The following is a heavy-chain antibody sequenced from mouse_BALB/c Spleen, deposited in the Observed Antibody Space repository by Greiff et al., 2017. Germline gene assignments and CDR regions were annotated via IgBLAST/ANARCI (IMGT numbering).Heavy chain of an antibody. CDR1: GYTFTSYT. CDR2: INPSSGYT. Sequence: QVQLQQSGAELARPGASVKMSCKASGYTFTSYTMHWVKQRPGQGLEWIGYINPSSGYTNYNQKFKDKATLTADKSSSTAYMQLSSLTSEDSAVYYCARWETARATFDYWGQGTTLTVSS. J-gene: IGHJ2*01. V-gene: IGHV1-4*01. CDR3: ARWETARATFDY. D-gene: IGHD3-2*01.